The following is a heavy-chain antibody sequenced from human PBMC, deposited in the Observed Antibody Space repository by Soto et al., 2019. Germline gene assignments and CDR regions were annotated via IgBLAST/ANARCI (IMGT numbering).Heavy chain of an antibody. CDR1: GGSISSYY. CDR2: IYYSGST. Sequence: SETLSLTCTVSGGSISSYYWSWIRQPPGKGLERIGYIYYSGSTTYNPSHRSRVTISVDTSKNQFSLKLSSVTAADTAVYYCARLGHVYYYDSSGYREYFQHWGQGTLVTVS. J-gene: IGHJ1*01. CDR3: ARLGHVYYYDSSGYREYFQH. V-gene: IGHV4-59*01. D-gene: IGHD3-22*01.